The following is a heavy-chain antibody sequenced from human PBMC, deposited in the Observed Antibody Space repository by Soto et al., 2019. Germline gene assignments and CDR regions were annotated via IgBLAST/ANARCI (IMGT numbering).Heavy chain of an antibody. CDR2: IIPIFGTA. Sequence: SVKDSCKASGGTFSSYAISWVRQAPGQGLEWMGGIIPIFGTANYAQKLQGRVTMTADASTSTAYMELRSLRSDDTAVYYCARYQLPLHYPDYWGQGTLVTVSS. J-gene: IGHJ4*02. CDR3: ARYQLPLHYPDY. CDR1: GGTFSSYA. D-gene: IGHD2-2*01. V-gene: IGHV1-69*13.